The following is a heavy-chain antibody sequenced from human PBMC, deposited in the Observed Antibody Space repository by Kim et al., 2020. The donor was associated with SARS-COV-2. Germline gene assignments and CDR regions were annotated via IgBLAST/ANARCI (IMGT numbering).Heavy chain of an antibody. V-gene: IGHV3-9*01. CDR2: VSMNNDYI. D-gene: IGHD3-10*01. CDR3: ARDMRPSRLFVSGCYYRAWQSYYGRDV. J-gene: IGHJ6*02. CDR1: GFNFDDYS. Sequence: GGSLRLSCIVSGFNFDDYSMHWVRQDPKKGLEWVSGVSMNNDYIVYADSVKGRFTVSRDNAKNSLHLQMNSLRPDDSAVYYCARDMRPSRLFVSGCYYRAWQSYYGRDVWGPGSTVTVSS.